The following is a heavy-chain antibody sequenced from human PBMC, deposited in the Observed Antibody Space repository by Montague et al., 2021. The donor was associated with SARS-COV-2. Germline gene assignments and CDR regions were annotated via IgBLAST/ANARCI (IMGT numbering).Heavy chain of an antibody. D-gene: IGHD3-10*01. V-gene: IGHV4-59*01. CDR3: ARESGSGSYLVY. CDR1: GGSISSYY. Sequence: SETLSLTCTVSGGSISSYYWSWIRQPPGRGLQWIGYISYSGSTNYNPSLKSRVTISVDTSKNHFTLRLSSVTAGDTAVYYCARESGSGSYLVYWGQGTLVTVSS. J-gene: IGHJ4*02. CDR2: ISYSGST.